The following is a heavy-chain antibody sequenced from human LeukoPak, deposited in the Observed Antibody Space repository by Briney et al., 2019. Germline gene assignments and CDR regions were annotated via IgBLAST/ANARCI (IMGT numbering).Heavy chain of an antibody. CDR1: GFTFSSYG. CDR3: AKGQDLITMVRGSYYGMDV. CDR2: ISYDGSNK. J-gene: IGHJ6*02. V-gene: IGHV3-30*18. D-gene: IGHD3-10*01. Sequence: PGRSLRLSCAASGFTFSSYGMHWVRQAPGKGLEWVAVISYDGSNKYYADSVKGRFTISRGNSKNTLYLQMNSLRAEDTAVYYCAKGQDLITMVRGSYYGMDVWGQGTTVTVSS.